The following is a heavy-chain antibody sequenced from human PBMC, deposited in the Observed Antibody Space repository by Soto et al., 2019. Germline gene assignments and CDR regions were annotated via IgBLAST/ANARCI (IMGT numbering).Heavy chain of an antibody. CDR2: ISYDGNSY. CDR3: ARDLLPGAGPSWAANRLDL. CDR1: GFIFSSYA. D-gene: IGHD6-13*01. V-gene: IGHV3-30-3*01. J-gene: IGHJ5*02. Sequence: ESGGGVGQPGMSLRLSCTASGFIFSSYAMFWVRQAPGEGLEWLAVISYDGNSYYYTDSVMGRFTISRDNSKNTLYLQMNNLRAEDTALYYCARDLLPGAGPSWAANRLDLWGQGTLVTVSS.